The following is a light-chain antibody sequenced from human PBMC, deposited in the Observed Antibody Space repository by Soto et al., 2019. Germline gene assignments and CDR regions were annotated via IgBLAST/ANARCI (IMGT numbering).Light chain of an antibody. CDR3: GSWDSRLSDYV. J-gene: IGLJ1*01. V-gene: IGLV1-51*01. Sequence: QSVLTQPPSVSAAPGQKVTISCSGSSSNIGGNSVSWYQQLPGTAPKLLLYDDNKRPSGTPERFSGSKSGTSATLGITGFQTGDAADYYCGSWDSRLSDYVFGNATKVTV. CDR1: SSNIGGNS. CDR2: DDN.